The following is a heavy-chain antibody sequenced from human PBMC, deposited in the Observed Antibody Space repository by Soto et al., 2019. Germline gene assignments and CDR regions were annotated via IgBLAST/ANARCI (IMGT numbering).Heavy chain of an antibody. CDR2: INAGNGNT. D-gene: IGHD2-15*01. J-gene: IGHJ4*02. Sequence: ASVKVSCKASGYTFTSYAMHWVRQAPGQRLEWMGWINAGNGNTKYSQKFQGRVTITRDTSASTAYMELSSLRAEDTAVYYCARAPHCSGGSCYYRPGGGAFDYRGQGTLXTVSS. V-gene: IGHV1-3*01. CDR3: ARAPHCSGGSCYYRPGGGAFDY. CDR1: GYTFTSYA.